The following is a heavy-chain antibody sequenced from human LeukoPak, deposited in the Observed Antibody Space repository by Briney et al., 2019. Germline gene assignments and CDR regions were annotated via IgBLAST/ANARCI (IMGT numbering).Heavy chain of an antibody. CDR2: ISTDGSST. D-gene: IGHD3-10*01. V-gene: IGHV3-74*01. Sequence: GGSLRLSCAASGFTLINHWMHWVRQAPGKGLVWVSRISTDGSSTHYADSVKGRFTISRDGAKNTLYLQMNSLRAEDTAVYYCARVSGSGSYGDYWGQGTLVTVSS. CDR3: ARVSGSGSYGDY. CDR1: GFTLINHW. J-gene: IGHJ4*02.